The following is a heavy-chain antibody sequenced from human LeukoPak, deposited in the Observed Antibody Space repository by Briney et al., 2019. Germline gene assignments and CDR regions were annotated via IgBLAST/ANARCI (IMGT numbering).Heavy chain of an antibody. CDR2: ISSDGSGT. J-gene: IGHJ5*02. Sequence: GGSRRLSWAVSGFTFSSYWMHWVRQAPGKGLVWFSRISSDGSGTSYADSVKGRFTISRDNAKNTLYLQMNSLRVEDTADYYCAKAGYGGSSTTTYGDAWGQGTLVTVST. CDR3: AKAGYGGSSTTTYGDA. V-gene: IGHV3-74*01. CDR1: GFTFSSYW. D-gene: IGHD4-17*01.